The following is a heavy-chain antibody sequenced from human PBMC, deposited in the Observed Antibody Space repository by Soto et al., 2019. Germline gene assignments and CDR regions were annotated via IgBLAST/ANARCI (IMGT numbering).Heavy chain of an antibody. J-gene: IGHJ4*02. Sequence: PGGSLRLSFAASGFTFSSYGMHWVRQAPGKGLEWVAVIWYDGSNKYYADSVKGRFTISRDNSKNTLYLQMNSLRAEDTAVYYCARDAWSYSWYARKGYIGYWGQGTLVTVSS. CDR1: GFTFSSYG. D-gene: IGHD6-13*01. V-gene: IGHV3-33*01. CDR2: IWYDGSNK. CDR3: ARDAWSYSWYARKGYIGY.